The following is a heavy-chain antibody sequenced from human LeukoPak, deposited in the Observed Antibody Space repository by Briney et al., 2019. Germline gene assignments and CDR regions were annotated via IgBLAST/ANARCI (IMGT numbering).Heavy chain of an antibody. D-gene: IGHD3-10*01. CDR2: ISVYNGNT. J-gene: IGHJ4*02. Sequence: GASVKVSCKASGYTFTSYGITWVRQAPGQGLEWMGWISVYNGNTNYAQNLQERVTMTTDTSTSTAYMELRSLRSDDTAVYYCARDVGWFGELSLTTFWGQGTLVTVSS. V-gene: IGHV1-18*01. CDR1: GYTFTSYG. CDR3: ARDVGWFGELSLTTF.